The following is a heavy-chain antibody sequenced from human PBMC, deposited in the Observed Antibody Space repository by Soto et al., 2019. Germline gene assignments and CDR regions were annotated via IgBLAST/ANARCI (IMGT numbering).Heavy chain of an antibody. CDR1: GGTFSSYR. D-gene: IGHD6-13*01. V-gene: IGHV1-69*13. CDR3: ARDSGAKLSSS. Sequence: SVKVSCKASGGTFSSYRINWVRQAPGQGLEWVGGIVPIYRTADYAQKFQGRVTITADESARTAYMELRSLKSQDTAVYYCARDSGAKLSSSWGQGTLVTVYS. CDR2: IVPIYRTA. J-gene: IGHJ4*02.